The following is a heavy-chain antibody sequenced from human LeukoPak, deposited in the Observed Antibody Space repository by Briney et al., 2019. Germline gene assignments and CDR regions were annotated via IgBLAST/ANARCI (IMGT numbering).Heavy chain of an antibody. CDR1: GGSISISSYY. CDR3: ARGLLYSGSFSRNWFDP. Sequence: SETLSLTCTVSGGSISISSYYWGWIRQPPRKGLEWIGTIYYSGNTYYNPSLKSRVTISVDTSKNQFSLKLGSVTAAGTAVYYCARGLLYSGSFSRNWFDPWGQGTLVTVSS. J-gene: IGHJ5*02. CDR2: IYYSGNT. D-gene: IGHD1-26*01. V-gene: IGHV4-39*01.